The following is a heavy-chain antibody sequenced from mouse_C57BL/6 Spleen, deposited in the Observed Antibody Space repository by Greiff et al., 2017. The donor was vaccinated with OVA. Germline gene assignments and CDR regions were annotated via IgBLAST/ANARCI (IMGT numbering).Heavy chain of an antibody. Sequence: EVMLVESEGGLVQPGSSMKLSCTASGFTFSDYYMAWVRQVPEKGLEWVANINYDGSSTYYLDSLKSRFIISRDNAKNILYLQMSSLKSEDTATYYCARGGGAWFAYWGQVTLVTVSA. CDR1: GFTFSDYY. J-gene: IGHJ3*01. CDR3: ARGGGAWFAY. CDR2: INYDGSST. V-gene: IGHV5-16*01.